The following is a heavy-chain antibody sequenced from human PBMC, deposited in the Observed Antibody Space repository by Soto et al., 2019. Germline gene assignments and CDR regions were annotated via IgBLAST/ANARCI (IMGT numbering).Heavy chain of an antibody. CDR2: ISGSGGST. CDR3: ARRNYYDSSGYKS. J-gene: IGHJ4*02. D-gene: IGHD3-22*01. CDR1: RFTFSSYA. Sequence: HPGGSLRLSCAASRFTFSSYAMCWVRQAPGKGLEWVSSISGSGGSTYYADSVKGRFTISRDNAKNTLYLQMNSLRAEDTAVYYCARRNYYDSSGYKSWGQGTLVTVSS. V-gene: IGHV3-23*01.